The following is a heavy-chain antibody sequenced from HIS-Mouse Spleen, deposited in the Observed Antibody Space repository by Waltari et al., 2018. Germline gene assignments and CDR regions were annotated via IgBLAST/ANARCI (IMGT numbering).Heavy chain of an antibody. J-gene: IGHJ2*01. D-gene: IGHD6-13*01. CDR1: GGSISSSSYY. CDR3: AREIPYSSSWYDWYFDL. Sequence: QLQLQESGPGLVKPSETLSLTCTVSGGSISSSSYYWGWIRQPPGKGLEWIGSIYYSGGTYSHPSRKSRVTISVDTSKNQFSLKLSSVTAADTAVYYCAREIPYSSSWYDWYFDLWGRGTLVTVSS. CDR2: IYYSGGT. V-gene: IGHV4-39*07.